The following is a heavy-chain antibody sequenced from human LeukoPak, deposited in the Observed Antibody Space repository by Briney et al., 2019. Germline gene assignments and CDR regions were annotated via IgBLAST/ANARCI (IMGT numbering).Heavy chain of an antibody. Sequence: SETLSLTCTVSGGSISSYYWSWIRQPAGKGLEWIGRIYTSGSTNYNPSLKSRVTMPVDTSKNQFSLKLSSVTAADTAVYYCARSWVHYDILTGYYPDAFDIWGQGTMVTVSS. CDR3: ARSWVHYDILTGYYPDAFDI. CDR2: IYTSGST. V-gene: IGHV4-4*07. CDR1: GGSISSYY. D-gene: IGHD3-9*01. J-gene: IGHJ3*02.